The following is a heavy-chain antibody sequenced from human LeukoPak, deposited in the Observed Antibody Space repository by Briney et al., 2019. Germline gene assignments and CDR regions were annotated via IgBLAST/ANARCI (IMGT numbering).Heavy chain of an antibody. CDR1: GLPFSHQW. J-gene: IGHJ4*02. CDR3: ARDPAYGALDY. D-gene: IGHD4-17*01. Sequence: GGSLRLACTASGLPFSHQWMTRVRQAPGKGLEWVANISPDGSERGLVDPVGGRFTISRDNAKNSVYLQMNSLGPEDTAVYYCARDPAYGALDYWGQGTLVIVSS. V-gene: IGHV3-7*01. CDR2: ISPDGSER.